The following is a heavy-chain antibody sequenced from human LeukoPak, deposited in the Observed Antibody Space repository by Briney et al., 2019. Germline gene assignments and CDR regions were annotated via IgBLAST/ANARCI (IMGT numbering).Heavy chain of an antibody. J-gene: IGHJ3*02. CDR2: FHHNGNT. D-gene: IGHD3-22*01. Sequence: SETLSLTCAVSGDSITNNNWWSWVRQPPGKGLQWVGEFHHNGNTNYNPSLKSRVTISVDKSKNQFSLKLSSVTAADTAVYYCARAPNYYYDSSGYFYAFDIWGQGTMVTVSS. CDR3: ARAPNYYYDSSGYFYAFDI. CDR1: GDSITNNNW. V-gene: IGHV4-4*02.